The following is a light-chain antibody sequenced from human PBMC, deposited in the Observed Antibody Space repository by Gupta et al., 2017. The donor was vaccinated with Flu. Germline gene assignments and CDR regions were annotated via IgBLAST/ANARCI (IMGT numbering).Light chain of an antibody. CDR1: QRIRSS. CDR3: QQSDNPSIT. V-gene: IGKV1-39*01. CDR2: SAT. J-gene: IGKJ5*01. Sequence: DIQMTQSPSSLSASVGEIVTITCRASQRIRSSLNWYQQKPEKAPKLLIYSATTLQIGVPSRFSGSGSGTDFTLTINSLQPEDFATYYCQQSDNPSITFGQGTRLEIK.